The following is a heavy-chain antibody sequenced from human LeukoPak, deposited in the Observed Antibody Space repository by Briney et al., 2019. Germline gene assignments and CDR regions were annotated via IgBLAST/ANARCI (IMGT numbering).Heavy chain of an antibody. CDR1: GGSFSGYY. Sequence: SETLSLTCAVYGGSFSGYYWSWIRQPPGKGLEWIGEINHSGSTNYNPSLKSRVTMSVDTSKNQFSLKLSSVTAADTAVYYCARTQVTTVTYPFDYWGRGTLVTVSS. CDR2: INHSGST. CDR3: ARTQVTTVTYPFDY. V-gene: IGHV4-34*01. D-gene: IGHD4-17*01. J-gene: IGHJ4*02.